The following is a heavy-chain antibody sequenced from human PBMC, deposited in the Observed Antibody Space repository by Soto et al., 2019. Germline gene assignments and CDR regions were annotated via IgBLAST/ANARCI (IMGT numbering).Heavy chain of an antibody. V-gene: IGHV1-69*13. CDR3: ARNYLDTAVLYFDY. D-gene: IGHD5-18*01. CDR2: IIPIFTTA. CDR1: GGSFSRSA. J-gene: IGHJ4*02. Sequence: SVKVSCKASGGSFSRSAINWVRQAPGHGLEWMGGIIPIFTTANYAQKFQGRVNITADESTSTVYMYLSSLRSDDTALYYCARNYLDTAVLYFDYWGQGTQVTVSS.